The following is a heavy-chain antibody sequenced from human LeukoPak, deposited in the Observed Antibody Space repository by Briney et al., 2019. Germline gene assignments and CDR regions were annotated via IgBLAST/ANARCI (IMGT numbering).Heavy chain of an antibody. CDR2: INTNSGAT. Sequence: ASVKVSCKASGYTFTDYSIHWVRQAPGQGLEWMGWINTNSGATNYAQKFQGRVTMTRDTSISTAYMELSRLRSDDTAVYYCARLVIDAFDIWGQGTMVTVSS. D-gene: IGHD1-26*01. CDR3: ARLVIDAFDI. CDR1: GYTFTDYS. J-gene: IGHJ3*02. V-gene: IGHV1-2*02.